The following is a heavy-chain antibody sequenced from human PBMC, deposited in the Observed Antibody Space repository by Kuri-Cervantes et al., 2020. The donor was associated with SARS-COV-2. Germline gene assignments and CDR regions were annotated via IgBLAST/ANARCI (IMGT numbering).Heavy chain of an antibody. CDR3: ARESALLSLDY. Sequence: GGSLRLSCAASGVTFGSYAMSWVRQAPGKGLEWVSSISSSSSYIYYADSVKGRFTISRDNAKNSLYLQMNSLRAEDTAVYYCARESALLSLDYWGKGTLVTVSS. J-gene: IGHJ4*02. V-gene: IGHV3-21*01. CDR1: GVTFGSYA. CDR2: ISSSSSYI. D-gene: IGHD2-8*01.